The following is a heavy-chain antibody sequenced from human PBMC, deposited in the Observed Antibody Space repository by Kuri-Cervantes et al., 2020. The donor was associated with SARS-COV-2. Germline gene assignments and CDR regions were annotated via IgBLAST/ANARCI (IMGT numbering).Heavy chain of an antibody. CDR3: SAEANYYDSSGYYQHAYWYFDL. CDR2: IVVGSGNT. J-gene: IGHJ2*01. D-gene: IGHD3-22*01. CDR1: GFTCTSSA. V-gene: IGHV1-58*01. Sequence: SVQVSCKASGFTCTSSAVQWVRQARGQRLEWIGWIVVGSGNTNYAQKFQERVTITRDMSTSTAYMELSSLRSEDTAVYYCSAEANYYDSSGYYQHAYWYFDLWGRGTLVTVSS.